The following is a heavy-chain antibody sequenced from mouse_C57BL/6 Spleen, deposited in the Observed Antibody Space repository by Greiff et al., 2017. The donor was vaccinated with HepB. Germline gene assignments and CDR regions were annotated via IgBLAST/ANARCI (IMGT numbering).Heavy chain of an antibody. Sequence: VKVVESGPGLVQPSQSLSITCTVSGFSLTSYGVHWVRQSPGKGLEWLGVIWSGGSTDYNAAFISRLSISKDNSKSQVFFKMNSLQADDTAIYYCARTYDYDEGNWYFDVWGTGTTVTVSS. CDR2: IWSGGST. V-gene: IGHV2-2*01. CDR3: ARTYDYDEGNWYFDV. J-gene: IGHJ1*03. D-gene: IGHD2-4*01. CDR1: GFSLTSYG.